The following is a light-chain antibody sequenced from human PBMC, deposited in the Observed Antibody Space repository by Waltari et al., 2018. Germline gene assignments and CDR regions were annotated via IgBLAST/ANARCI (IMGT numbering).Light chain of an antibody. CDR1: SSNIGNNY. CDR2: ENK. J-gene: IGLJ2*01. CDR3: ETWDSSLSAVV. Sequence: QSVLTQPPSVSAAPGQKVTVSCSGSSSNIGNNYVSWYQQLPGTAPKLLIYENKDRPAGIPDRLSGAKSCTSATLGSTGLQTGDEADYYCETWDSSLSAVVFGGGTKLTVL. V-gene: IGLV1-51*02.